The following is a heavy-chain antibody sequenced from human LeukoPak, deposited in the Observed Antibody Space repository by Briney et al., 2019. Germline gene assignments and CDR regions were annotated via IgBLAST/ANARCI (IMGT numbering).Heavy chain of an antibody. CDR1: GGSLRSSSYY. Sequence: SETLSLTCTVSGGSLRSSSYYWGWIRQPPGKGLEWIGNIYYSGNTDYNPSLKSRVTISVDTSKNQFSLKLSSVTAAETAVYYCARLDDHYYDSSGRPYFDYWAREPWSPSPQ. CDR3: ARLDDHYYDSSGRPYFDY. D-gene: IGHD3-22*01. V-gene: IGHV4-39*01. J-gene: IGHJ4*02. CDR2: IYYSGNT.